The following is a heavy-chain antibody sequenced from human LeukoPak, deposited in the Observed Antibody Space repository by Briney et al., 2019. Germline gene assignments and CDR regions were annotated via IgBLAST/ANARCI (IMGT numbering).Heavy chain of an antibody. J-gene: IGHJ4*02. V-gene: IGHV4-59*08. CDR1: GGSISSYY. CDR2: IYYSGST. CDR3: ARGSGWYYY. D-gene: IGHD6-19*01. Sequence: SETLSLTCTVSGGSISSYYWSWIRQPPGKGLEWIGYIYYSGSTNYNPSPKSRVTISVDTSKNQFSLKLSSVTAADTDVYYCARGSGWYYYWGQGTLVTVSS.